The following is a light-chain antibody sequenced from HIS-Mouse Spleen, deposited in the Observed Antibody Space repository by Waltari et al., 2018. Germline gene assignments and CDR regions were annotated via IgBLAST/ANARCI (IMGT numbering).Light chain of an antibody. CDR2: EDS. CDR1: ALPKKY. Sequence: SYELTQPPSVSVSPGQTARITCSGDALPKKYAYWYQQKSGQAPVLVIYEDSKRPPGMPGGCAGSSSGTMATLSISGAQVEDEADYYCYSTDSSGNHRVFGGGTKLTVL. V-gene: IGLV3-10*01. CDR3: YSTDSSGNHRV. J-gene: IGLJ2*01.